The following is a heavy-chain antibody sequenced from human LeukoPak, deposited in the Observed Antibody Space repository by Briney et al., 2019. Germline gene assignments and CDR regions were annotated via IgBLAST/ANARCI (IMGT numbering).Heavy chain of an antibody. CDR2: ITGNSVTR. D-gene: IGHD4-11*01. V-gene: IGHV3-48*01. CDR1: GFTFSDYS. Sequence: GGSLRLSCAASGFTFSDYSMNWVRQAPGEGLEWVSYITGNSVTRFYADSVKGRFTISRDNAKNSLSLQLNSLRTEDTAVYYCARDYYNNYDVGFWGQGTLVTVSS. J-gene: IGHJ4*02. CDR3: ARDYYNNYDVGF.